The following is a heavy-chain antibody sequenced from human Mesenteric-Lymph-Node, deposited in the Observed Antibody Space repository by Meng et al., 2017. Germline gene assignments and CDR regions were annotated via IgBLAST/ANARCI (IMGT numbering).Heavy chain of an antibody. V-gene: IGHV4-4*02. CDR2: IYHSGST. J-gene: IGHJ6*02. Sequence: SETLSLTCAVSGGSISSSNWWSWVRQPPGKGLEWIGEIYHSGSTNYNPSLKSRVTISVDKSKNQFSLKLSSVTAADTAVYYCARVGGSSSWYRPHYYYYYGMDVWGQGTTVTVSS. CDR3: ARVGGSSSWYRPHYYYYYGMDV. CDR1: GGSISSSNW. D-gene: IGHD6-13*01.